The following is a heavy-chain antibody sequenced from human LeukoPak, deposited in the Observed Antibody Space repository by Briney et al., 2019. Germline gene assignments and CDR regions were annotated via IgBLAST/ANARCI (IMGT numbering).Heavy chain of an antibody. Sequence: GASVKVSCKASGYTFTSYDINWVRQATGQGLEWMGWMNPNSGNTGYAQKFQGRVTMTRNTSISTAYMELSSLRSEDTAVYYCARDRGDSSGYAEAFDIWGQGTMVTVSS. CDR3: ARDRGDSSGYAEAFDI. V-gene: IGHV1-8*01. CDR2: MNPNSGNT. D-gene: IGHD3-22*01. J-gene: IGHJ3*02. CDR1: GYTFTSYD.